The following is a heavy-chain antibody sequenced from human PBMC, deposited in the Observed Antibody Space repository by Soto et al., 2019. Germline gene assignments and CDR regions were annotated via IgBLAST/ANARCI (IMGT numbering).Heavy chain of an antibody. CDR3: AKEKTAWIQLWYYFDY. D-gene: IGHD5-18*01. Sequence: GGSLRLSCAASGFTFSSYGMHWVRQAPGKGLEWVAVISYDGSNKYYADSVKGRFTISRDNSKNTLYLQMNSLRAEDTAVYYCAKEKTAWIQLWYYFDYWGQGTLVTVSS. CDR1: GFTFSSYG. V-gene: IGHV3-30*18. CDR2: ISYDGSNK. J-gene: IGHJ4*02.